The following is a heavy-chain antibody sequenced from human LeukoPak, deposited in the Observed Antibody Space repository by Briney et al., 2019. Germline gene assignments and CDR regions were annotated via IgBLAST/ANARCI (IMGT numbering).Heavy chain of an antibody. CDR2: IKEDGSEK. CDR1: GFTFNRDW. D-gene: IGHD6-19*01. Sequence: GGSLRLSCAASGFTFNRDWTAWVRQAPGKGLEWVANIKEDGSEKNYVDSVKGRFTISRDNAENSLDLQMNSLNVEDTAVYYCATPAAGPGAEYSLYWGQGTLVIVSS. V-gene: IGHV3-7*01. J-gene: IGHJ1*01. CDR3: ATPAAGPGAEYSLY.